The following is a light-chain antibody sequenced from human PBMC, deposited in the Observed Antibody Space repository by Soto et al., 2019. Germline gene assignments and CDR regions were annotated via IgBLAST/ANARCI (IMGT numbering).Light chain of an antibody. CDR1: QSVSSY. CDR2: DAS. J-gene: IGKJ4*01. CDR3: QQRSNWPPLT. V-gene: IGKV3-11*01. Sequence: EIVLTQSSATLSLSPGERATLSCRASQSVSSYLAWYQQKPGQAPRLLIYDASNRATGIPARFSGSGSGTDFTLTISSLEPEDFAVYYCQQRSNWPPLTFGGGTKVELK.